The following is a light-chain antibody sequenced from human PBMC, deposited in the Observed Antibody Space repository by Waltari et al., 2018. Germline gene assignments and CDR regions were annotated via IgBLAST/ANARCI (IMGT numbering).Light chain of an antibody. J-gene: IGKJ1*01. V-gene: IGKV3-15*01. CDR2: GAS. CDR1: QSIETN. Sequence: VMTQSPATLSLFPGERAVLSCWASQSIETNLAWFQQKPGQAPRLLISGASTRATNVPTRFSGSGSGTAFTLTISSLQSEDFAVYYYQQYNNWPPWTFGPGTKVEIK. CDR3: QQYNNWPPWT.